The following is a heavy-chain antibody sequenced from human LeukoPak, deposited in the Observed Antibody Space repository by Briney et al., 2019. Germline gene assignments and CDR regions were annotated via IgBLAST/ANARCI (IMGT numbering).Heavy chain of an antibody. CDR1: GFTFSSYG. CDR2: IWYDGSNK. CDR3: ARDHGGIAVADGAFDI. J-gene: IGHJ3*02. D-gene: IGHD6-19*01. V-gene: IGHV3-33*01. Sequence: PGGSLRLSCAASGFTFSSYGMHWVRQAPGKGLEWVAVIWYDGSNKYYADSVKGRFTISRDNSKNTLYLQMNSLRAEDTAVYYCARDHGGIAVADGAFDIWGQGTMVTVSS.